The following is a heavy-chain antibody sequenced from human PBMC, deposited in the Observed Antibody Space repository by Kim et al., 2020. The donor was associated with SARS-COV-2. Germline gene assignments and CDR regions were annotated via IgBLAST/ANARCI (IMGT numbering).Heavy chain of an antibody. V-gene: IGHV3-21*01. CDR3: ASEEYGMDV. J-gene: IGHJ6*02. Sequence: GGSLRLSCAPSGFTFSSYSMNWVRPAPGKGMEWVSSIISISSYIYYADSVKGRFTISRDNAKNSLYMQMNSLRAEDTAVYYCASEEYGMDVWGQGTTVTVSS. CDR1: GFTFSSYS. CDR2: IISISSYI.